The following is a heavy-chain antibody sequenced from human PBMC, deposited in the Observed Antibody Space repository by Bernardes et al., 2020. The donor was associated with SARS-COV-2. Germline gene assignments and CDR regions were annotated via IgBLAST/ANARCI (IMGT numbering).Heavy chain of an antibody. Sequence: ASVKVSCKASGYTFTTYFITWVRQAPGQGLEWMGWINGYNGYTKYAENLQGRVTMTTDTSTSTAYMELRALRSDDAAVYYCARDLQGVPSRVDAWCQGTLVTVSS. CDR2: INGYNGYT. J-gene: IGHJ5*02. D-gene: IGHD4-4*01. V-gene: IGHV1-18*01. CDR3: ARDLQGVPSRVDA. CDR1: GYTFTTYF.